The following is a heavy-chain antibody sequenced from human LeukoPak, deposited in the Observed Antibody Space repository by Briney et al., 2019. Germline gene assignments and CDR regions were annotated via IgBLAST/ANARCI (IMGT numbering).Heavy chain of an antibody. CDR1: GGTFSSYA. CDR2: IIPIFGAA. CDR3: ARRGVAGKGEDY. J-gene: IGHJ4*02. V-gene: IGHV1-69*06. Sequence: SVKVSCKASGGTFSSYAISWVRQAPGQGLEWMGGIIPIFGAANYAQKFQGRVTITADKSTSTAYMELSSLRSEDTAVYYCARRGVAGKGEDYWGQGTLVTVSS. D-gene: IGHD6-19*01.